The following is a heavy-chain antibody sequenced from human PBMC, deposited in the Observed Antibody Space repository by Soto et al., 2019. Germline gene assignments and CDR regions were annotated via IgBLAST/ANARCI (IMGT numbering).Heavy chain of an antibody. CDR1: GGSISSYY. V-gene: IGHV4-59*08. CDR3: ARGTLTYYFDY. CDR2: MYYGGRT. J-gene: IGHJ4*02. Sequence: SETLSLTCTVSGGSISSYYWSWIRQPPGKGLEWIGYMYYGGRTNYNPSLKSRVTISVDTSKMQVSLKLSSVTAADTAVYYCARGTLTYYFDYWGQGTLVTVSS.